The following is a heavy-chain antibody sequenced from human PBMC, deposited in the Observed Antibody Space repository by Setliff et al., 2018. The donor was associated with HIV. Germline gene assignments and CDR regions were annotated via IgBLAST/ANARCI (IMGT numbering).Heavy chain of an antibody. CDR1: GGSIRSGSYS. J-gene: IGHJ6*03. CDR2: VSSSGSS. CDR3: ARDTYHTGYLGWGPKPHYYYMDV. D-gene: IGHD5-12*01. Sequence: SETLSLTCTVSGGSIRSGSYSWSWIRQPAGQGLEWIGHVSSSGSSNYNPSLTSRVAISADTSKNQFSLKLTSVTAADTAVYYCARDTYHTGYLGWGPKPHYYYMDVWGKGTTVTVSS. V-gene: IGHV4-61*09.